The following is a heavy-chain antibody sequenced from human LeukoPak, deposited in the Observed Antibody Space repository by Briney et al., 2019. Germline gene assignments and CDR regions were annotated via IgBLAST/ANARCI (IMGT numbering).Heavy chain of an antibody. Sequence: ASVKLSCKASGYTFTSYGITWVRQAPGQGLKWMGWISAYNSNTNYAQKLQGRVTMTTDTSTSTAYMELRSLRSDDTAVYYCARGPVGATKYSENDYWGQGTLVTVSS. CDR3: ARGPVGATKYSENDY. CDR1: GYTFTSYG. J-gene: IGHJ4*02. CDR2: ISAYNSNT. D-gene: IGHD1-26*01. V-gene: IGHV1-18*01.